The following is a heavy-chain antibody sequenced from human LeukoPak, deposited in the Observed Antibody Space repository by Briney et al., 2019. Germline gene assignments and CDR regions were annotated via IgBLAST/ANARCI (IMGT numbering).Heavy chain of an antibody. CDR1: GFNFSTYS. J-gene: IGHJ4*02. CDR2: ISTSSRTI. Sequence: GGSLRLSCAASGFNFSTYSMNWVRQAPGKGLEWVSYISTSSRTIYYADSVKGRSTISRDNAKNSLYLQLNSLRAEDTAVYYCARDGYDFWSDYPTTLDCWGQGTLVTVSS. CDR3: ARDGYDFWSDYPTTLDC. V-gene: IGHV3-48*01. D-gene: IGHD3-3*01.